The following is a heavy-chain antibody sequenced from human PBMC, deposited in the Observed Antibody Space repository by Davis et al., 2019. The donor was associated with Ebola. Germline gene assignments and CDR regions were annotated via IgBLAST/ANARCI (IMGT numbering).Heavy chain of an antibody. V-gene: IGHV3-7*01. Sequence: GGSLRLSCAVSGFTFSSYWMSWVRQAPGKGPEWVANIKQDGTEIHYVDSVKGRFTISRDNAKNSLYLQMNSLRPEDTAVYYCARVAMTANAFDIWGQGTMVTVAS. CDR1: GFTFSSYW. D-gene: IGHD5-18*01. J-gene: IGHJ3*02. CDR3: ARVAMTANAFDI. CDR2: IKQDGTEI.